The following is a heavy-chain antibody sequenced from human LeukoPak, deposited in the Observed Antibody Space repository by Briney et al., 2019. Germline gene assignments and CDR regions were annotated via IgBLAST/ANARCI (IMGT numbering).Heavy chain of an antibody. Sequence: GGSLRLSCAASGFTLSNYAMHWVRQAAGEGLEWVSAIGTAGDTFYPGSVKGRFTISRDNAKKSLFLQMNSLRAEDTAVYYCARQNTPHGNFDYWGQGTLVTVSS. CDR3: ARQNTPHGNFDY. D-gene: IGHD5-24*01. V-gene: IGHV3-13*01. CDR1: GFTLSNYA. J-gene: IGHJ4*02. CDR2: IGTAGDT.